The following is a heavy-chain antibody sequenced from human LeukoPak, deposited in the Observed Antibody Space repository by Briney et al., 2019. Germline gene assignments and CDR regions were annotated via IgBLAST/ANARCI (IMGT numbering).Heavy chain of an antibody. Sequence: SGTLSLTCAVSGGSISSSNWWSWVRQPPGKGLEWIGEIYHSGSTNYNPSLKSRVTISVDKSKYQFSLKLSSVTAADTAVYYCARAKNYYGSGSYRNWFDPWGQGTLVTVSS. V-gene: IGHV4-4*02. J-gene: IGHJ5*02. CDR2: IYHSGST. D-gene: IGHD3-10*01. CDR3: ARAKNYYGSGSYRNWFDP. CDR1: GGSISSSNW.